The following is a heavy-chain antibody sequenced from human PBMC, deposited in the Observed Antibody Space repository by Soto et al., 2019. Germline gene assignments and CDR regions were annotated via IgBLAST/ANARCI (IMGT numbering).Heavy chain of an antibody. CDR1: GFTFSSNW. D-gene: IGHD2-21*01. CDR2: INTDGRST. V-gene: IGHV3-74*01. Sequence: EAQLVESGGGLVQPGGSLRLSCAASGFTFSSNWMHWVRRVPGRGLVWVSRINTDGRSTSYVDSVKGRFTISRDNAKNTLYLQMNSLRVEDTAVYYCARDGEGFWGQGTLVTVSS. J-gene: IGHJ4*02. CDR3: ARDGEGF.